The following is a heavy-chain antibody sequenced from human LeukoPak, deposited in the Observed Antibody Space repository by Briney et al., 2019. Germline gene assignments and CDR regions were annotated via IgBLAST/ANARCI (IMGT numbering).Heavy chain of an antibody. CDR1: GFTFSSYA. J-gene: IGHJ4*02. Sequence: GGSLRLSCAASGFTFSSYAMSWVRQAPGKGLEWVSAISGSGGSTYYADSVKGRFTISRDNAKNSLYLQMNSLRAEDTALYYCAKDYDILTGYYLGGGPFDYWGQGTLVTVSS. V-gene: IGHV3-23*01. D-gene: IGHD3-9*01. CDR2: ISGSGGST. CDR3: AKDYDILTGYYLGGGPFDY.